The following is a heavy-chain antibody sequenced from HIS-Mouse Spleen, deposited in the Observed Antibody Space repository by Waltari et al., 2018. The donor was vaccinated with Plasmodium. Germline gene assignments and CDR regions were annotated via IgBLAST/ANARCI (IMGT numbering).Heavy chain of an antibody. CDR1: GFPFRSSA. CDR3: AKDRRSSSWYVDY. Sequence: EVPLLESGGGLVQPGGSLRPPCAASGFPFRSSAMSWVRRAPGKGLEWVSAISGSGGSTYYADSVKGRFTISRDNSKNTLYLQMNSLRAEDTAVYYCAKDRRSSSWYVDYWGQGTLVTVSS. V-gene: IGHV3-23*01. D-gene: IGHD6-13*01. CDR2: ISGSGGST. J-gene: IGHJ4*02.